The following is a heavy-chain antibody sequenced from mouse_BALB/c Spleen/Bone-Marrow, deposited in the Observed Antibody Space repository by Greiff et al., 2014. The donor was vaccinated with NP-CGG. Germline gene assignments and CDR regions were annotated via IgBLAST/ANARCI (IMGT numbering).Heavy chain of an antibody. J-gene: IGHJ4*01. Sequence: EVQLVESGGDLVKPGGSLKLSCAASGFTFSRYGMSWVRQTPDKRLEWVANIGSGGSYTYYPDSVKGRFTISRDNAKNTLYLPMSSLKSEDTAMYYCARQYGNLGVMDYWGQGTSVTVST. V-gene: IGHV5-6*01. CDR1: GFTFSRYG. CDR2: IGSGGSYT. CDR3: ARQYGNLGVMDY. D-gene: IGHD2-1*01.